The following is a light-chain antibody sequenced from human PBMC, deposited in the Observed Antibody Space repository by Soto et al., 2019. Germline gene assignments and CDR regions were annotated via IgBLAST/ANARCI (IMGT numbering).Light chain of an antibody. CDR3: HQYGSSAWT. CDR1: QSVRSGY. V-gene: IGKV3-20*01. J-gene: IGKJ1*01. Sequence: EIALTQSPGTLSLSPGERATLSCRASQSVRSGYVAWYQQKPGQAPRLLIYAASSRAAGIADRFRGSGSGRDFTLTISRLEPEDYAVYYCHQYGSSAWTFGQGTKVEIK. CDR2: AAS.